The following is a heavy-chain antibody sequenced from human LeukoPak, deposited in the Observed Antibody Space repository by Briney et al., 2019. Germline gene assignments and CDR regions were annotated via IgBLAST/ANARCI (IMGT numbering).Heavy chain of an antibody. V-gene: IGHV3-23*01. CDR2: ISGSGGTT. Sequence: GGSLRLSCAASGFTFSSYAMSWVRQAPGKGLEWVSGISGSGGTTYYADSVQGRFTISRDNTKKTLFLQMSSLRAEDTAVYYCAKGDVVTAIFPLDYWGQGTLVIVSS. J-gene: IGHJ4*02. CDR3: AKGDVVTAIFPLDY. CDR1: GFTFSSYA. D-gene: IGHD5-12*01.